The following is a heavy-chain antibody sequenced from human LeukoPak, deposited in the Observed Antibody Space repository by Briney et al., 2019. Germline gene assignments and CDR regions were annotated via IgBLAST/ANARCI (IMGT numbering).Heavy chain of an antibody. CDR3: ARDLRSGGVTCGLDS. V-gene: IGHV1-2*02. Sequence: ASMKVSCKASGHTFSDYFVHWVRQAPGQGLEWMAWIIPKSGATNYAQTFRDRVTVTSDTSTVYMELSSLTYDDTAVYYCARDLRSGGVTCGLDSWGQGTLVTVSS. CDR1: GHTFSDYF. D-gene: IGHD3-3*01. J-gene: IGHJ4*02. CDR2: IIPKSGAT.